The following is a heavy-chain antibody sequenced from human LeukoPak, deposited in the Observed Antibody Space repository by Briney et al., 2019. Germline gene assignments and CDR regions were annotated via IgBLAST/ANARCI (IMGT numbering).Heavy chain of an antibody. CDR1: GYSFTSNV. V-gene: IGHV1-18*01. CDR2: ISAYNGNT. CDR3: ARFGLGKHIEVAGIPFDI. Sequence: ASVKVSCKASGYSFTSNVISWVRQAPGQGLEWMGRISAYNGNTNYPQKLQGRVTMTTDTSTSTVYMELRSLRSDDTAVYYCARFGLGKHIEVAGIPFDIWGQGTMVTVSS. D-gene: IGHD6-19*01. J-gene: IGHJ3*02.